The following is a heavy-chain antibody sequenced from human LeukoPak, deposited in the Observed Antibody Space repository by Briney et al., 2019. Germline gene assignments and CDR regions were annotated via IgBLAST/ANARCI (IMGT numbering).Heavy chain of an antibody. V-gene: IGHV3-23*01. CDR1: GFIFSSYP. CDR3: AYQRGGF. D-gene: IGHD2-2*01. CDR2: ISGTAENT. Sequence: GGSLRLSCAASGFIFSSYPMSWVRQAPGKGLEWVSAISGTAENTYYADSVKGRFSISRDNSRNTVHLQMNSLRPEDTAVYYCAYQRGGFWGQGTLVTVSS. J-gene: IGHJ4*02.